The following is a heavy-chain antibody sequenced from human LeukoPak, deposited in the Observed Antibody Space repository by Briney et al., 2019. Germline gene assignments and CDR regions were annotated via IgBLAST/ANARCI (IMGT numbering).Heavy chain of an antibody. J-gene: IGHJ4*02. Sequence: SETLSLTCTVSGGSLSSVTDYWGWIRQPPGKGLEWIGVVYYTGSNYNNPSLKRRVTLSVDTSKNQFALKLSSVTAADTAVYYCARHERTSYCNGGSCELLDDWGQGTLVTVSS. CDR2: VYYTGSN. CDR3: ARHERTSYCNGGSCELLDD. CDR1: GGSLSSVTDY. V-gene: IGHV4-39*01. D-gene: IGHD2-15*01.